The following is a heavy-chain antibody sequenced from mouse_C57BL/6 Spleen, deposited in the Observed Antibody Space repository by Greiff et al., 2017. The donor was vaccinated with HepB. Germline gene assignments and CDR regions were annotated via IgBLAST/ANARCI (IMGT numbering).Heavy chain of an antibody. Sequence: QVQLQHPGTELVKPGASVKLSCKASGYTFTSYWMHWVKQRPGQGLEWIGNINPSNGGTNYNEKFKSKATLTVDKSSSTAYMQLSSLTSEDSAVYYCARGIYDSAWFAYWGQGTLVTVSA. J-gene: IGHJ3*01. V-gene: IGHV1-53*01. CDR1: GYTFTSYW. D-gene: IGHD2-12*01. CDR3: ARGIYDSAWFAY. CDR2: INPSNGGT.